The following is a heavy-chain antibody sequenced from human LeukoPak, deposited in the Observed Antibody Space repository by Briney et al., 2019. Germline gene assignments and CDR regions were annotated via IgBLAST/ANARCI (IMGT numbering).Heavy chain of an antibody. CDR3: AREVDGDYYFDY. CDR2: IWFDGITK. V-gene: IGHV3-33*01. Sequence: PGRSLRLSCAASGFTLSSYGMHWVRQAPGKGLEWVAVIWFDGITKYCADSVKGRFTISRDTSNNTLYLQMNSLRAEDTAVYYCAREVDGDYYFDYWGGGTQVTVSS. D-gene: IGHD2-21*02. CDR1: GFTLSSYG. J-gene: IGHJ4*02.